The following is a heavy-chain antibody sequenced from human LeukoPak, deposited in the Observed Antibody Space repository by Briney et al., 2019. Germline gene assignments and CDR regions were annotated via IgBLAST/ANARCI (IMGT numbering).Heavy chain of an antibody. D-gene: IGHD3-10*01. CDR1: GFTFSSYG. CDR2: IYYSGST. V-gene: IGHV4-59*01. J-gene: IGHJ4*02. Sequence: LRLSCAASGFTFSSYGMHWIRQPPGKGLEWIGYIYYSGSTNYNPSLKSRVTISVDTSKNQFSLKLSSVTAADTAVYYCASSGEGMEAFDYWGQGTLVTVSS. CDR3: ASSGEGMEAFDY.